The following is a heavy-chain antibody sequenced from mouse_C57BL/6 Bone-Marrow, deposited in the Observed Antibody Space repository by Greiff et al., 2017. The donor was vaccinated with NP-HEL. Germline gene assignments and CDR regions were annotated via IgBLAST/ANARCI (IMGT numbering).Heavy chain of an antibody. CDR3: TRRKSLYDYDSDY. D-gene: IGHD2-4*01. CDR1: GYTFTSYW. J-gene: IGHJ2*01. V-gene: IGHV1-5*01. CDR2: IYPGNSDT. Sequence: EVHLVESGTVLARPGASVKMSCKTSGYTFTSYWMHWVKQRPGQGLEWIGAIYPGNSDTSYNQKFKGKAKLTAVTSASTAYMELSSLTNEDSAVYYCTRRKSLYDYDSDYWGKGTTLTVSS.